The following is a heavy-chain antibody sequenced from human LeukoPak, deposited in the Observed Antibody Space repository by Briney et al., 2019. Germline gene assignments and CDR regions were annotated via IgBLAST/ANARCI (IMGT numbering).Heavy chain of an antibody. CDR2: ISWNSGSI. CDR3: AKDMSEQWLVSRPYYYYYGMDV. D-gene: IGHD6-19*01. V-gene: IGHV3-9*01. J-gene: IGHJ6*02. Sequence: GRSLRLSCAASGFTFDDYAMHWVRQAPGKGLEWVSGISWNSGSIGYADSVKGRFTISRDNAKNSLYLQMNSLRAEDTALYYCAKDMSEQWLVSRPYYYYYGMDVWGQGTTVTVSS. CDR1: GFTFDDYA.